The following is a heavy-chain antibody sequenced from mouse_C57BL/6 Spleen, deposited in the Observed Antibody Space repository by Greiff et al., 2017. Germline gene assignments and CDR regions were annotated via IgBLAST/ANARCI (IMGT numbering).Heavy chain of an antibody. V-gene: IGHV1-4*01. Sequence: VQLQQSGAELARPGASVKMSCKASGYTFTSYTMHWVKQRPGQGLEWIGYINPSSGYTKYNQKFKDKATLTADKTSSTAYMQLSSRTSEDSAVYYCARSPLTGYAMDYWGQGTSVTVSS. D-gene: IGHD6-1*01. CDR3: ARSPLTGYAMDY. CDR2: INPSSGYT. CDR1: GYTFTSYT. J-gene: IGHJ4*01.